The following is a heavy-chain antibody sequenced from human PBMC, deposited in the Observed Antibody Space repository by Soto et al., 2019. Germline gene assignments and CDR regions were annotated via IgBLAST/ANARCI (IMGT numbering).Heavy chain of an antibody. J-gene: IGHJ4*02. D-gene: IGHD4-17*01. V-gene: IGHV4-34*01. Sequence: PSETLSLTCAVHGGSLSGFYWSWVRQPPGKGLEWIGEINHSGSTNYNPSLKSRVTMSVDTSKNQFSLKLSSVTAADTAVYFCARGDYEFDYWGQGTLVTVSS. CDR1: GGSLSGFY. CDR3: ARGDYEFDY. CDR2: INHSGST.